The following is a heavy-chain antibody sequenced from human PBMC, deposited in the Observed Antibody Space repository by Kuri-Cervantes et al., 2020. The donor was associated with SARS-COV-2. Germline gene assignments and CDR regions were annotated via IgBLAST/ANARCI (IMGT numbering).Heavy chain of an antibody. CDR3: ARGGGGYILRAKYFDY. V-gene: IGHV4-34*01. CDR1: GGSFSGYY. D-gene: IGHD5-12*01. CDR2: TNHSGST. Sequence: GSLRLSCAVYGGSFSGYYWSWIRQPPGKGLEWIGETNHSGSTNYNPSLKSRVTISVDTSKNQFSLKLSSVTAADTAVYYCARGGGGYILRAKYFDYWGQGTLVTVSS. J-gene: IGHJ4*02.